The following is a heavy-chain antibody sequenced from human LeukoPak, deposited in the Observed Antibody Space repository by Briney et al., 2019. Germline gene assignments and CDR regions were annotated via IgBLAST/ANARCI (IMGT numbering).Heavy chain of an antibody. CDR3: ARSDKYCSGGSCYFDY. J-gene: IGHJ4*02. Sequence: ASVKVSCKASGYTFTSYGISWVRQAPGQGLEWMGWISAYNGNTNYAQKLQGRVTMTTDTSTSTAYMELRSLRSDDTAVYYCARSDKYCSGGSCYFDYWGQGTLVTVYS. V-gene: IGHV1-18*01. D-gene: IGHD2-15*01. CDR1: GYTFTSYG. CDR2: ISAYNGNT.